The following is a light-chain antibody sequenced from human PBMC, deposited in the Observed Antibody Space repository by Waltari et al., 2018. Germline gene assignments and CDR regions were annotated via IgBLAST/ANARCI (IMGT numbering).Light chain of an antibody. CDR3: QQYYSFPVT. CDR2: WAS. V-gene: IGKV4-1*01. CDR1: QNVLYSSNNKNY. J-gene: IGKJ4*01. Sequence: DIVMTQSPDSLAVSLGERATINCKYSQNVLYSSNNKNYLAWYQQKPGQPPKLLIYWASTRESGVPDRFRGSGSGTDFTLTISRLQAEDVAVYYCQQYYSFPVTFGGGTKVEIK.